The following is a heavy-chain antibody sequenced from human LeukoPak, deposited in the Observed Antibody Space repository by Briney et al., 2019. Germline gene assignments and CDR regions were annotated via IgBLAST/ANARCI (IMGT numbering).Heavy chain of an antibody. D-gene: IGHD3-9*01. V-gene: IGHV4-34*01. CDR2: INHSGST. Sequence: SETLSLTCAVYGGSFSGYYWSWIRQPPGKGLDWIGEINHSGSTNYNPSLKSRVTISVDTSKNQFSLKLSSVTAADTAVYYCARGANDAAYDILTGYYVDYWGQGTLVTVSS. CDR1: GGSFSGYY. CDR3: ARGANDAAYDILTGYYVDY. J-gene: IGHJ4*02.